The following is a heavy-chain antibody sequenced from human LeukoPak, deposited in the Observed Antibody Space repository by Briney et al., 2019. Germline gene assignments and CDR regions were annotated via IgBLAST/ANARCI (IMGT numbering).Heavy chain of an antibody. V-gene: IGHV4-59*12. CDR3: ARATYYYGSGKRYNWFDP. CDR2: INSGST. J-gene: IGHJ5*02. D-gene: IGHD3-10*01. Sequence: SETLSLTCTVSGGSISTYYWTWIRQPPGKGLEWIGYINSGSTNYNPSLKSRVTISVDRSKNQFSLKLSSVTAADTAVYYCARATYYYGSGKRYNWFDPWGQGTLVTVSS. CDR1: GGSISTYY.